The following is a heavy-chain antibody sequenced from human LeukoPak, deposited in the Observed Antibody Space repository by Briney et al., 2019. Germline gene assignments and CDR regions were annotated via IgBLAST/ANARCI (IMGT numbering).Heavy chain of an antibody. Sequence: TGRSLRLSCAASGFTFSSYAMHRVRQAPGKGLEWVAVISYDGSNKYYADSVKGRFTISRDNSKNTLYLQMNSLRAEDTAVYYCASHSSRHYYDSSGYSAIDYWGQGTLVTVSS. CDR2: ISYDGSNK. CDR3: ASHSSRHYYDSSGYSAIDY. J-gene: IGHJ4*02. CDR1: GFTFSSYA. D-gene: IGHD3-22*01. V-gene: IGHV3-30-3*01.